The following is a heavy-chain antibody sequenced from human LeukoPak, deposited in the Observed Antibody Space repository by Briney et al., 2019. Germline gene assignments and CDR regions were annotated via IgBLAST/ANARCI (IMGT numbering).Heavy chain of an antibody. V-gene: IGHV4-31*03. CDR2: IYYSGST. Sequence: SETLSLTCTVSGGSISSGGYYWSWIRQHPGRGLEWIAYIYYSGSTYYNPSLKSRVTISVDTSKNQFSLKLNSVTAADTAVYYCARDQRYSYGYGGAFDPWGQGTLVTVSS. CDR1: GGSISSGGYY. CDR3: ARDQRYSYGYGGAFDP. J-gene: IGHJ5*02. D-gene: IGHD5-18*01.